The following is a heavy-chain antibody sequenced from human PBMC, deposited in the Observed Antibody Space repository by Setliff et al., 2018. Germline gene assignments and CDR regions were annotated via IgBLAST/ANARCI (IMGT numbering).Heavy chain of an antibody. V-gene: IGHV3-48*03. Sequence: GGSLRLSCAASGFIFSGYEMNWVRQAPGKGLEWVSYISTTGSTENYADSVKGRFTVSRDNAENALYLQMNRLRAEDTAVYYCARIKPFAMDVWGQGTTVTV. CDR1: GFIFSGYE. CDR2: ISTTGSTE. CDR3: ARIKPFAMDV. J-gene: IGHJ6*02.